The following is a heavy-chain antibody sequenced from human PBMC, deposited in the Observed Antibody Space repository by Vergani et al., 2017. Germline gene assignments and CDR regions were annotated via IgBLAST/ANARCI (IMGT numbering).Heavy chain of an antibody. CDR1: GGSITNYH. Sequence: QVQLQELGPGLVKPSETLSLPFTVLGGSITNYHWSWIRWPPGKGLEYIASFHYSGRTNDNPSLKIRVTISVDMSKNQFSLKLSSVTAADTAMYYCARWSSWRDYWGQGSLVTVSS. D-gene: IGHD3-3*01. V-gene: IGHV4-59*01. CDR3: ARWSSWRDY. J-gene: IGHJ4*02. CDR2: FHYSGRT.